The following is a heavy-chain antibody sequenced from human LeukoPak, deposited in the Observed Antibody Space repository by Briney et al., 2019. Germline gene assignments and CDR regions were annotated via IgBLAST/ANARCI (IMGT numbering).Heavy chain of an antibody. J-gene: IGHJ5*02. CDR1: GGFISSYY. Sequence: WETLSLTCTVSGGFISSYYWSWIRQPAGKGLEWIGRIYTSGSTNYNPSLKSRVTMSVDTSKNQFSLKLSSVTAADTAVNYCARGWALGWFDPWGQGTLVTVSS. V-gene: IGHV4-4*07. CDR3: ARGWALGWFDP. CDR2: IYTSGST. D-gene: IGHD3-16*01.